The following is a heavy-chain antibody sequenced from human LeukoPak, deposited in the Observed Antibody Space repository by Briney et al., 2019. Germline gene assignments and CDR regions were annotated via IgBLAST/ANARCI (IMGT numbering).Heavy chain of an antibody. V-gene: IGHV3-7*03. CDR2: TSPNGRDT. J-gene: IGHJ2*01. CDR1: GFTFGTSW. Sequence: HPGGSLRLSCAASGFTFGTSWMSWFRRAPGTGLQWVAHTSPNGRDTYYVDSVKGRFTISRDNAKNSLYLRMNSLRAEDTALYYCAKDRRPTVSGGYFDLWGRGTLVIVSS. D-gene: IGHD3-10*01. CDR3: AKDRRPTVSGGYFDL.